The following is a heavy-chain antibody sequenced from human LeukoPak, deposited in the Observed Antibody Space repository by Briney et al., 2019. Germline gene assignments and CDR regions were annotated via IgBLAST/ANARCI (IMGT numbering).Heavy chain of an antibody. V-gene: IGHV3-7*01. CDR3: TRDRSRAEVD. CDR2: INQGGSDK. Sequence: GGSLRLSCAASGFTFSGHWMSWVRQAPGKGLEWVAKINQGGSDKYYVDSVKGRFTISIDNANNLLYLQMNSLRGEDTAVYYCTRDRSRAEVDWGQGTLVTVSS. J-gene: IGHJ4*02. CDR1: GFTFSGHW. D-gene: IGHD1-14*01.